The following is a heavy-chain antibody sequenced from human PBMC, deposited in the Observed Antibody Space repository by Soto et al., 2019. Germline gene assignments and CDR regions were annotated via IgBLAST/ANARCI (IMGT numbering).Heavy chain of an antibody. CDR3: SKDADVAAGDYNWFDP. CDR2: MSGSDGIT. D-gene: IGHD2-21*01. V-gene: IGHV3-23*01. J-gene: IGHJ5*02. CDR1: GFTFSTYA. Sequence: PGGSLRLSCAVSGFTFSTYAMTWVRQAPGKELEWVSTMSGSDGITFYADSVKGRFTTSRDNSKDTLYLQMDSLRVEDTAVYYCSKDADVAAGDYNWFDPWGQGTLVTVSS.